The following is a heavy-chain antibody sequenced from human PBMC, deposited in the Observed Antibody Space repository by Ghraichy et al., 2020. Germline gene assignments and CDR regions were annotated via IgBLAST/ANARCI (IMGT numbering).Heavy chain of an antibody. Sequence: QTLSLTCAISGDSVSSNSGTWNWIRQSPSRGLEWLGRTYYRSKWYYDYAVSVKSRISINPDTSKNQFYLQLNSVSPDDTAVYYCARRESLGYFDLWGRGTLVTVSS. V-gene: IGHV6-1*01. CDR1: GDSVSSNSGT. CDR2: TYYRSKWYY. CDR3: ARRESLGYFDL. J-gene: IGHJ2*01.